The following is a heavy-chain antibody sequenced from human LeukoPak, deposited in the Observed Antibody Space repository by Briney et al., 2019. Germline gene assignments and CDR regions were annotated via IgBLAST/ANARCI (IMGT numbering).Heavy chain of an antibody. Sequence: GGSLRLSCAASGFAFSSYSMNWVRPAPGKGLEWVSSISSSSSYIYYADSVKGRFTISRDNAKNSLYLQMNSLRAEDTAVYYCAREEGYDSIDYWGQGTLVTVSS. V-gene: IGHV3-21*01. D-gene: IGHD3-22*01. CDR1: GFAFSSYS. CDR2: ISSSSSYI. J-gene: IGHJ4*02. CDR3: AREEGYDSIDY.